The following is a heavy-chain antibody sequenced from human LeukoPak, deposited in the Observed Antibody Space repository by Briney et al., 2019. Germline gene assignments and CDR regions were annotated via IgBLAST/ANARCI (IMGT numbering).Heavy chain of an antibody. V-gene: IGHV3-7*01. CDR3: ARVTYCSSTSCYGFYYYYYMDV. J-gene: IGHJ6*03. CDR2: IKQDGSEK. Sequence: GGSLRLSCAASGFTFSSYWMSWVRQAPGKGLEWVANIKQDGSEKYYVDSVKSRFAISGDNAKNSLYLQMNSLRAEDTAVYYCARVTYCSSTSCYGFYYYYYMDVWGKGTTVTISS. D-gene: IGHD2-2*01. CDR1: GFTFSSYW.